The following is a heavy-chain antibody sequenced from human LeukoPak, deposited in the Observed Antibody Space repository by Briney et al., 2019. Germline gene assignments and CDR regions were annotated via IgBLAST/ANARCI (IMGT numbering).Heavy chain of an antibody. CDR1: GYTFTDYY. Sequence: ATVKISCKVSGYTFTDYYMHWVQQAPGKGLEWMGLVDPEDGETIYAEEFQGRVTITADTSTDTAYMELSSLRSEDTAVHYCATVYTASASYYFDYWGQGTLVTVSS. CDR3: ATVYTASASYYFDY. CDR2: VDPEDGET. J-gene: IGHJ4*02. V-gene: IGHV1-69-2*01. D-gene: IGHD5-18*01.